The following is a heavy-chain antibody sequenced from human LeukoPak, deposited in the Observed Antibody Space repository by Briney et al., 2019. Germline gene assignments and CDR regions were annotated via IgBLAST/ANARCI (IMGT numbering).Heavy chain of an antibody. CDR1: GFTFSSYS. CDR3: ARDGLGYCSSTSCXTFDY. CDR2: ISSSSSYI. J-gene: IGHJ4*02. V-gene: IGHV3-21*01. D-gene: IGHD2-2*02. Sequence: PGGSLRLPCAASGFTFSSYSMNWVRQAPGKGLEWVSSISSSSSYIYYADSVKGRFTISRDNAKNSLYLQMNSLRAEDTAVYYCARDGLGYCSSTSCXTFDYWGQGTLVTVSS.